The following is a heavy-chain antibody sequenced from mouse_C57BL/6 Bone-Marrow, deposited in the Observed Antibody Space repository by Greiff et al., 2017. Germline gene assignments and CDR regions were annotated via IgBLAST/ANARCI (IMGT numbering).Heavy chain of an antibody. V-gene: IGHV7-3*01. CDR1: GFTFTDYY. CDR3: ARYRTLAYYYDAMDY. Sequence: EVKVEESGGGLVQPGGSLSLSCAASGFTFTDYYMSWVRQPPGKALEWLGFIRNKANGYTTEYSASVKGRFTISRDNSQSILYLQMNALRAEDSATYYCARYRTLAYYYDAMDYWGQGTSVTVSS. D-gene: IGHD1-1*01. CDR2: IRNKANGYTT. J-gene: IGHJ4*01.